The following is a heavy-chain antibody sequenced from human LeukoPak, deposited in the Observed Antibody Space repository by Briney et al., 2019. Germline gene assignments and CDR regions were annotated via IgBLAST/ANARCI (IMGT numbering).Heavy chain of an antibody. CDR2: MNPNSGNT. J-gene: IGHJ6*02. D-gene: IGHD2-21*01. CDR1: GYTFTSYD. V-gene: IGHV1-8*01. CDR3: ARGYSLPSGMDV. Sequence: ASVKVTCKASGYTFTSYDINWVRQATGQGLEWMGWMNPNSGNTGYAQKFQGRVTMTRNTSISTAYMELSSLRSEDTAVYYCARGYSLPSGMDVWGQGTTVTVSS.